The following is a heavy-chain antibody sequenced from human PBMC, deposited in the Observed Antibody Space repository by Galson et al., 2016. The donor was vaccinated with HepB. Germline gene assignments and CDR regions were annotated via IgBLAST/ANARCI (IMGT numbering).Heavy chain of an antibody. J-gene: IGHJ4*02. CDR3: AHRIQNCTNGVCSPHPFDY. D-gene: IGHD2-8*01. V-gene: IGHV2-5*02. Sequence: PALVKPTQTLTLTCTFSGFSLSTSGVGVGWIRQPPGKALEWLALIYWDDDKRYSPSLKSRLTITKDTSKDQVVLTMTNMDPVDTATYYCAHRIQNCTNGVCSPHPFDYWGQGTLVTVSS. CDR2: IYWDDDK. CDR1: GFSLSTSGVG.